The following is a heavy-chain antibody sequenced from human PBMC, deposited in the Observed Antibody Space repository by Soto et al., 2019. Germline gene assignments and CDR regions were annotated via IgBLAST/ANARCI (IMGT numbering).Heavy chain of an antibody. V-gene: IGHV1-69*02. Sequence: ASVKVSCKASGGTNSSYTISWVRQAPGQGLEWMGRIIPILGIANYAQKFQGRVTITADKSTSTAYMELSSLRSEDTAVYYCASDYVSEGASDYWGQGTLVTVSS. CDR2: IIPILGIA. CDR1: GGTNSSYT. D-gene: IGHD3-16*01. J-gene: IGHJ4*02. CDR3: ASDYVSEGASDY.